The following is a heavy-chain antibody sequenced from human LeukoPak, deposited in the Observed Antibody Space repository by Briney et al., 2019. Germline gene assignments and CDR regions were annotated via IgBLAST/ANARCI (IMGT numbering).Heavy chain of an antibody. Sequence: PGGSLRLSCVGSGFTLSSYSMKWVRQAPGKGLEWVSSISSSSLYIYYGDSVKGRFTISRDNAKHSVYLQMNRLRAEDTAVYYCARAGSGYTSPSDYWGQGTLVTVSS. V-gene: IGHV3-21*01. J-gene: IGHJ4*02. CDR1: GFTLSSYS. CDR2: ISSSSLYI. D-gene: IGHD6-13*01. CDR3: ARAGSGYTSPSDY.